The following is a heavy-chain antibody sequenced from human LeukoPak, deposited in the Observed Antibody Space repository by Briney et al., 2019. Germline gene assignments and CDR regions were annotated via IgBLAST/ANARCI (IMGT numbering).Heavy chain of an antibody. Sequence: GWSLRLSCEASGFPFGGYVMSWVRQAPGKGLEWIAYINHNAEMIFYPDFVKGRFTISRDNAKNTLYLQMNSLRAEDTAVYYCAKEGDPYYYDSSGYLFDYWGQGTLVTVSS. D-gene: IGHD3-22*01. J-gene: IGHJ4*02. CDR1: GFPFGGYV. V-gene: IGHV3-48*01. CDR3: AKEGDPYYYDSSGYLFDY. CDR2: INHNAEMI.